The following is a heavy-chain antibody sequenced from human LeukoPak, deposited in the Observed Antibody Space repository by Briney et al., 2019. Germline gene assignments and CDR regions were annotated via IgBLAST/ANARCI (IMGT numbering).Heavy chain of an antibody. CDR1: GFTFSSYA. D-gene: IGHD5-18*01. CDR3: ASLDTAMALIDY. Sequence: GGSLRLSCAASGFTFSSYAMSWIRQAPGKGLEWVSAISGSGGSTYYADSVKGRFTISRDNSKNTLYLQMNSLRAEDTAVYYCASLDTAMALIDYWGQGTLVTVSS. J-gene: IGHJ4*02. CDR2: ISGSGGST. V-gene: IGHV3-23*01.